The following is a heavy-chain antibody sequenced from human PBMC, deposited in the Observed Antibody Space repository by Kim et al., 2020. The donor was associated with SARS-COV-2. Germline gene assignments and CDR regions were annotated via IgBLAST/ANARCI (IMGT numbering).Heavy chain of an antibody. D-gene: IGHD1-1*01. J-gene: IGHJ4*02. Sequence: YGESVKGRFTISRDNAKNSLYLQMNSLRAEDTAVYYCARVDSRTDHYFNYWGQGTLVTVSS. V-gene: IGHV3-7*01. CDR3: ARVDSRTDHYFNY.